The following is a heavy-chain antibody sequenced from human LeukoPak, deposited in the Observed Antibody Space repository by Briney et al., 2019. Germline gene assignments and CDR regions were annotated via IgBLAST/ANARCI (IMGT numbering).Heavy chain of an antibody. CDR1: GFTFSSYG. CDR3: ARPPMVRGVIITGDDVFDI. CDR2: IWYDGSNK. Sequence: GGSLRLSCAASGFTFSSYGMHWVRQAPGKGLEWVAVIWYDGSNKYYADSVKGRFTISRDNSKNTLYLQMNSLKAEDTAVYYCARPPMVRGVIITGDDVFDIWGQGTMVTVSS. V-gene: IGHV3-33*01. D-gene: IGHD3-10*01. J-gene: IGHJ3*02.